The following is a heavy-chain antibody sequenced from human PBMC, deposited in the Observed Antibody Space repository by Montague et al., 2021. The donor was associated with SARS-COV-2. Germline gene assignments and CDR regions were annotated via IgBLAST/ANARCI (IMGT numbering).Heavy chain of an antibody. D-gene: IGHD3-10*01. CDR3: EKDMSGSGSSSLEQ. V-gene: IGHV3-9*01. CDR2: M. Sequence: MAYGDSVKGRFTISRDNAKNSLYLQMNSLRAEDTALYFCEKDMSGSGSSSLEQWGQGNLVNV. J-gene: IGHJ4*02.